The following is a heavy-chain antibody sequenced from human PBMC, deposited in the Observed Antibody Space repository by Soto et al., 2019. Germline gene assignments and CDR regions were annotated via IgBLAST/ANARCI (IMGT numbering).Heavy chain of an antibody. CDR3: ARGELLWFGELLR. CDR1: GYTFTSYE. Sequence: QVQLVQSGAEVKKPGASVKVSCKASGYTFTSYEIKWVRQATGQGLEWMGWMNPNSGDTGYAQKFQGRVTMTRNTAMSTAYMELSSLRSEDTAVYYCARGELLWFGELLRWGQGTLVTVSS. V-gene: IGHV1-8*01. D-gene: IGHD3-10*01. J-gene: IGHJ4*02. CDR2: MNPNSGDT.